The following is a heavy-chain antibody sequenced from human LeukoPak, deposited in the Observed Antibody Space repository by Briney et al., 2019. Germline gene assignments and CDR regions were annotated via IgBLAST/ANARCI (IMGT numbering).Heavy chain of an antibody. V-gene: IGHV3-7*01. CDR3: VRDESAVPTFRFDY. CDR1: GFSFSNYW. D-gene: IGHD4-17*01. Sequence: GGSLRLSCVVSGFSFSNYWMSWVRQAPGKGLEWVGHIKEDGSQKNYVGSVKGRFTISRDNAKNSLYLEMNSLRAEDTAVYYCVRDESAVPTFRFDYWGQGTLVAVSS. J-gene: IGHJ4*02. CDR2: IKEDGSQK.